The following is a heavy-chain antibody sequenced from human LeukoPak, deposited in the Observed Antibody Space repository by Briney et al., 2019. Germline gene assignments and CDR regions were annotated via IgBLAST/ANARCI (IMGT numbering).Heavy chain of an antibody. V-gene: IGHV3-48*03. Sequence: GGSLRLSCAASGFTFSDYEMNWIRQTPGKGLEWISYISSRGNTVYYADSVKGRFTISRDNAKNSLYLQINSVKAEDAAFYYCTENAGTSSYGNYFDSWGQGTLVTVSS. CDR1: GFTFSDYE. CDR2: ISSRGNTV. J-gene: IGHJ4*02. CDR3: TENAGTSSYGNYFDS. D-gene: IGHD6-13*01.